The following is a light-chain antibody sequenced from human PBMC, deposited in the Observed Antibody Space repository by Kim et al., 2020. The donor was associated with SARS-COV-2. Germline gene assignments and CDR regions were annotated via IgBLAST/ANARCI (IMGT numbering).Light chain of an antibody. J-gene: IGLJ3*02. V-gene: IGLV2-8*01. Sequence: YDQVAWYQQHPSKAPKVIIFRVSQRPTGVPDRFSGSKSGNTASLTVSGLQAEDEADYYCSSYGGNKNWVFGGGTKLTVL. CDR2: RVS. CDR1: YDQ. CDR3: SSYGGNKNWV.